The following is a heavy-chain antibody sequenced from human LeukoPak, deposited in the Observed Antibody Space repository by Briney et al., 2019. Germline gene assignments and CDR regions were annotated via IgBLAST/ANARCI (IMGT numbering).Heavy chain of an antibody. CDR1: GFTFSSYS. CDR2: IYSGGST. Sequence: GGSLRLSCAASGFTFSSYSMSWVRQAPGKGLEWVSVIYSGGSTYYADSVKGRFTISRDNSKNTLYLQMNSLRAEDTAVYYCARAPTYCSSTSCYYYGMDVWGQGTTVTVSS. V-gene: IGHV3-53*01. CDR3: ARAPTYCSSTSCYYYGMDV. J-gene: IGHJ6*02. D-gene: IGHD2-2*01.